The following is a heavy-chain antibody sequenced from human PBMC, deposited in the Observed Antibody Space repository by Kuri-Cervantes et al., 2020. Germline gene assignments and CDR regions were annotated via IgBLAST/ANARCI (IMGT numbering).Heavy chain of an antibody. J-gene: IGHJ2*01. CDR2: IKQDGSEK. D-gene: IGHD4-17*01. Sequence: GGPLRLSFAASGFTFSSYWMSWVRQAPGKGLEWVANIKQDGSEKYYVDSVKGRFTISRDNAKNTLSLQMNSLRVEDTAVYYCATLRGFTDYGDFYWYFDLWGRGTLVTVSS. V-gene: IGHV3-7*01. CDR1: GFTFSSYW. CDR3: ATLRGFTDYGDFYWYFDL.